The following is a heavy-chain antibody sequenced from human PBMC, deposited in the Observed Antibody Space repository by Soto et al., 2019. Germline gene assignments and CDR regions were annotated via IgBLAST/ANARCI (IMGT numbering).Heavy chain of an antibody. J-gene: IGHJ4*02. CDR2: IKAYSGNT. CDR1: GYTFPTST. D-gene: IGHD4-17*01. CDR3: AIANYGDDDY. V-gene: IGHV1-18*01. Sequence: QLQLVQSGAEAKKPGASVKVSCKASGYTFPTSTISWLRQAPGQGLERMGWIKAYSGNTNYAQKLQGRVTMTTDTSTSTAYMELRSLTTDDTAIYYCAIANYGDDDYWGQGTLVTVSS.